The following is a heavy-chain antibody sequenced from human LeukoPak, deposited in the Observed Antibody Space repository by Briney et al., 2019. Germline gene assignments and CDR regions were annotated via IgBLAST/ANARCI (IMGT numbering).Heavy chain of an antibody. J-gene: IGHJ4*02. CDR3: ARHLHWGWDY. V-gene: IGHV3-7*05. CDR2: MNEDGSAK. CDR1: GFTFSSYW. Sequence: GGSLRLSCAASGFTFSSYWMSWVRQAPGKGLEWVANMNEDGSAKHYVDSVTGRFTISRDNAKNSLYLQMNSLRVEDTAVYYCARHLHWGWDYWGQGALVTVSS. D-gene: IGHD7-27*01.